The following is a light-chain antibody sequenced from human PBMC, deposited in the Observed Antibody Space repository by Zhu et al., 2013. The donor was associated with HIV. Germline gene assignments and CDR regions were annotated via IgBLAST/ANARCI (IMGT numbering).Light chain of an antibody. V-gene: IGKV1-39*01. CDR3: QQSYTVHPLS. J-gene: IGKJ4*01. Sequence: DIQMTQSPSSLSASVGDRVTITCRASQSISTYLHWYQQKPGKAPKLLIYAASSLQSGVPSRFSGTGSGTDFTLTISSLQPEDSATYYRQQSYTVHPLSFGGGTKVEIK. CDR1: QSISTY. CDR2: AAS.